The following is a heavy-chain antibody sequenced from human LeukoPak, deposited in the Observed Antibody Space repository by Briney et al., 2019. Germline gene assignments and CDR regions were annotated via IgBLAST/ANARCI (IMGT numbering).Heavy chain of an antibody. CDR1: GYTFTSYG. CDR2: ISAYNGNT. V-gene: IGHV1-18*01. CDR3: AAEYYDFWSGYYLFDP. J-gene: IGHJ5*02. Sequence: GASVKVSCKPSGYTFTSYGISWVRQAPGQGLEWMGWISAYNGNTNYAQKLQGRVTMTTDTSTSTAYMELRSLRSDDTAVYYCAAEYYDFWSGYYLFDPWGQGTLVTVSS. D-gene: IGHD3-3*01.